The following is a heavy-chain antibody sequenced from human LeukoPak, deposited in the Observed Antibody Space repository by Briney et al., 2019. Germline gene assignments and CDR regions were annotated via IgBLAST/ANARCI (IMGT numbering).Heavy chain of an antibody. J-gene: IGHJ4*02. CDR2: INEGGSEK. Sequence: GGSLRLSCAASGFTFSSYWMSWVRQAPGKGLEWVAKINEGGSEKHYVDSVKGRFTISRDNAKNSLYLEMNGLRDEDTAVYYCARYDGYDLRYWGQGTLVTVSS. CDR3: ARYDGYDLRY. D-gene: IGHD5-12*01. CDR1: GFTFSSYW. V-gene: IGHV3-7*04.